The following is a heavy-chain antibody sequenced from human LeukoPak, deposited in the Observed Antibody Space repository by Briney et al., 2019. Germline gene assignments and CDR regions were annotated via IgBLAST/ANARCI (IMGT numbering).Heavy chain of an antibody. CDR2: MNPDSGNT. D-gene: IGHD2-2*01. CDR3: ASSKGQKVGGYYMDV. Sequence: ASVKVSCKASGYTFTNHNINWVRQATGQGLEWMGWMNPDSGNTGYAQKFQGRVTITRNTSISTVYMELSSLRSEDTAVYYCASSKGQKVGGYYMDVWGKGTTVTISS. V-gene: IGHV1-8*03. CDR1: GYTFTNHN. J-gene: IGHJ6*03.